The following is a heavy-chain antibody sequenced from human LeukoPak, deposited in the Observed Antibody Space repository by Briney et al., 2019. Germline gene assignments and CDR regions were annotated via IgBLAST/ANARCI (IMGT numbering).Heavy chain of an antibody. J-gene: IGHJ6*03. CDR1: GGSFSGYY. CDR3: ARGSDIERTHYYYMDV. CDR2: INHSGNT. V-gene: IGHV4-34*01. Sequence: SETLSLTCAVYGGSFSGYYWTWIRQPPGKGLEWIGKINHSGNTNYNPSLKNRLTISVDTSKNQFSLSLSSVTAADTAVYYCARGSDIERTHYYYMDVWGKGTTVTVSS. D-gene: IGHD2-15*01.